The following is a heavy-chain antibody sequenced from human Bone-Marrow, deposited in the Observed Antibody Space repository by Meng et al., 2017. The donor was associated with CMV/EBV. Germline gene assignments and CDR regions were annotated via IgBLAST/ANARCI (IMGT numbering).Heavy chain of an antibody. CDR2: IWFDGSNK. CDR3: AKNYDFSSAMGY. J-gene: IGHJ4*02. CDR1: EFTFSDYG. Sequence: CAASEFTFSDYGVHWVHLAPGKGLEWVALIWFDGSNKYYTDSVKGRFTTSRDNSKNTLYLQMNSLRAEDTAVYYCAKNYDFSSAMGYWGQGTLVTVSS. D-gene: IGHD3-3*01. V-gene: IGHV3-33*06.